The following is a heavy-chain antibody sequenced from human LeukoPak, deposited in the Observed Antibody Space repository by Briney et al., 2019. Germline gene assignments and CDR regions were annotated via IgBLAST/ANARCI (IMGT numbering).Heavy chain of an antibody. CDR3: ARDGLGRYDSSGYWDY. V-gene: IGHV1-69*13. Sequence: GASVKVSCKAPGGTFSSYAISWVRQAPGQGLEWMGGIIPIFGTANYAQKFQGRVTITADESTSTAYMELSSLRSEDTAVYYCARDGLGRYDSSGYWDYWGQGTLVTVSS. CDR2: IIPIFGTA. J-gene: IGHJ4*02. D-gene: IGHD3-22*01. CDR1: GGTFSSYA.